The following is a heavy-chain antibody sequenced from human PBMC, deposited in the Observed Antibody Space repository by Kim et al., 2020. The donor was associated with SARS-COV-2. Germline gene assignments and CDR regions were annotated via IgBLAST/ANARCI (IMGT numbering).Heavy chain of an antibody. V-gene: IGHV4-34*01. CDR2: INHSGST. D-gene: IGHD5-12*01. Sequence: SETLSLTCAVYGGSFSGYYWSWIRQPPGKGLEWIGEINHSGSTNYNPSLKSRVTISVDTSKNQFSLKLSSVTAADTAVYYCARGRPGYSGYDFTSTSLQFDYWGQGTLVTVSS. CDR3: ARGRPGYSGYDFTSTSLQFDY. CDR1: GGSFSGYY. J-gene: IGHJ4*02.